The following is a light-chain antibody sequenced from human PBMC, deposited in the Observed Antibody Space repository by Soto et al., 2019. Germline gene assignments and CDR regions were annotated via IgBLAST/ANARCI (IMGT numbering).Light chain of an antibody. CDR3: SSYTSSSTLRVV. CDR2: EVT. Sequence: QSVLTQPPSASGSPGQSVTISCTGTTSDIGAYNYVSWYQQRPGKAPKLIIYEVTRRPSGVPDRIFGSKYDTTASLTVSGLQAEDEADYYCSSYTSSSTLRVVFGGGTQLTVL. CDR1: TSDIGAYNY. J-gene: IGLJ2*01. V-gene: IGLV2-8*01.